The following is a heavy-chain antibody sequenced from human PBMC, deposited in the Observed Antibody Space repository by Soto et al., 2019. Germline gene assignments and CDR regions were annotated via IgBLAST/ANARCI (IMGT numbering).Heavy chain of an antibody. V-gene: IGHV5-51*01. Sequence: GESLKISCKGSGYSFTSYWIGWVRQMPGKGLEWMGIIYPGDSDTRYSPSFQGQVTISADKSISTAYLQWSSLKASDTAMYYCARRKRGYSGYDAYYYGMDVWGQGTTVTVSS. CDR3: ARRKRGYSGYDAYYYGMDV. CDR1: GYSFTSYW. CDR2: IYPGDSDT. J-gene: IGHJ6*02. D-gene: IGHD5-12*01.